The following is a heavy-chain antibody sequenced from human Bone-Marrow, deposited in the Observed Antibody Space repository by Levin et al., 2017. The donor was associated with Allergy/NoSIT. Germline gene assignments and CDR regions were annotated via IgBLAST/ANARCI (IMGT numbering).Heavy chain of an antibody. D-gene: IGHD3-3*01. CDR2: IYSRGNT. J-gene: IGHJ6*02. CDR1: GITVNNNY. Sequence: HTGGSLRLSCAASGITVNNNYMSWVRQAPGKGLEWISVIYSRGNTLYADSVKGRFTVSRDNSKNTVYLQVNSLRGEDTAVYFCAKGRTKLRAALPYDFGLDVWGPGATVIVSS. CDR3: AKGRTKLRAALPYDFGLDV. V-gene: IGHV3-66*02.